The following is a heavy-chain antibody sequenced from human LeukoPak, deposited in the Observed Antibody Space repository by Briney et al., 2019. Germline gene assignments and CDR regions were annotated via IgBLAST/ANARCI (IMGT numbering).Heavy chain of an antibody. D-gene: IGHD2-2*01. CDR2: IESKTDGVTT. V-gene: IGHV3-15*04. Sequence: KPGGSLRLSCAASGFTFSNAWMSWVRQAPGKGLEWVGRIESKTDGVTTDYAAPVKGRFTISRDDSKDTLYLQMISPKTEDTAVYYCTTGYCSSTSCWYYFDYWGQGTLVTVSS. CDR1: GFTFSNAW. J-gene: IGHJ4*02. CDR3: TTGYCSSTSCWYYFDY.